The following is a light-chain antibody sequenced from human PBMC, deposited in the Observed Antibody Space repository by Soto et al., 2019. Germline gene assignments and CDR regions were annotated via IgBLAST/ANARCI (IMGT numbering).Light chain of an antibody. Sequence: QSVLTQPPSASGTPGQGVTISCSGSSSTIGSNFVVWYQQLPGTAPKLLIYGNDRRPSGVPDRCSGSKSGTSASLAITGRQSEDEADYYCAAWDDTLNGWVFGGGTKLTVL. CDR3: AAWDDTLNGWV. J-gene: IGLJ3*02. CDR1: SSTIGSNF. V-gene: IGLV1-44*01. CDR2: GND.